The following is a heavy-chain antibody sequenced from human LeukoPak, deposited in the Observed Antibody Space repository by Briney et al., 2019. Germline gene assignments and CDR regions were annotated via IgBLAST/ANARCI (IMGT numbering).Heavy chain of an antibody. V-gene: IGHV3-21*01. Sequence: GGSLRLSCAASGFTFSSYSMNWARQAPGKGLEWVSSISSISSYIFYADSVKGRFTISRDNAKNSMYLQMNSLRAEDTAVYYCARGDIVVVPAATDYWGQGALVTVSS. D-gene: IGHD2-2*01. CDR3: ARGDIVVVPAATDY. J-gene: IGHJ4*02. CDR2: ISSISSYI. CDR1: GFTFSSYS.